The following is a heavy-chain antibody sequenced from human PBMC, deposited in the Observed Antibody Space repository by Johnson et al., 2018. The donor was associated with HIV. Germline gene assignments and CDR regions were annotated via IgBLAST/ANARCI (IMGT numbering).Heavy chain of an antibody. CDR2: ISYAGSNK. Sequence: QVQLVESGGGVVQPGRSLRLSCAASGFTFSCYAMHWVRQAPGKGLEWVAVISYAGSNKYYADSVKGRFTISRDNSKNTLYLQMNSLRAEDTAVYYCARGRITMVQGVIFGAFDIWGQGTMVTVSS. CDR1: GFTFSCYA. V-gene: IGHV3-30*04. CDR3: ARGRITMVQGVIFGAFDI. J-gene: IGHJ3*02. D-gene: IGHD3-10*01.